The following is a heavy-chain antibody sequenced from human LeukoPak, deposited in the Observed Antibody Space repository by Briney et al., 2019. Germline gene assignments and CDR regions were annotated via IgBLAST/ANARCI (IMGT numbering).Heavy chain of an antibody. D-gene: IGHD5-24*01. V-gene: IGHV1-18*01. CDR1: GYTLTNYG. Sequence: GASVKVSCTASGYTLTNYGISWVRQAPGQGLEWMAWIDPTNGNTNYAQDFRGRVTLTTDTSTRTAFMDLRSLRSEDTAVYYCARVVVATINDYYYYYGMDVWGQGTTVTVSS. CDR2: IDPTNGNT. J-gene: IGHJ6*02. CDR3: ARVVVATINDYYYYYGMDV.